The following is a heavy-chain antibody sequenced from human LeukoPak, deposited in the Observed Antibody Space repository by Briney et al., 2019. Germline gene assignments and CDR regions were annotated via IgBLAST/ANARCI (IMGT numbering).Heavy chain of an antibody. CDR2: IYYSGST. CDR3: ARELWFGEDVDY. V-gene: IGHV4-59*12. J-gene: IGHJ4*02. Sequence: PSETLSLTCTVSGGSISSYYWSWIRQPPGKGLEWIGYIYYSGSTYYNPSLKSRVTISVDTSKNQFSLKLSSVTAADTAVYYCARELWFGEDVDYWGQGTLVTVSS. D-gene: IGHD3-10*01. CDR1: GGSISSYY.